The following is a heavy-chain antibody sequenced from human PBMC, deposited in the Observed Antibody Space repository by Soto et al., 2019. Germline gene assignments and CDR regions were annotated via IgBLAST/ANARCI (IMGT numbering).Heavy chain of an antibody. D-gene: IGHD3-16*01. CDR1: GGSISSGVYY. V-gene: IGHV4-31*03. J-gene: IGHJ5*02. CDR3: ARYIGGRLDP. Sequence: QVQLQESGPGLVKPSQTLSLTCTVSGGSISSGVYYWSWIRQHPVTGLEWIGYIDYSGSTYFNPALKSRVTMAGDTSKNQSHLKLRSLTAADTAVYYCARYIGGRLDPLGQETLVTVSS. CDR2: IDYSGST.